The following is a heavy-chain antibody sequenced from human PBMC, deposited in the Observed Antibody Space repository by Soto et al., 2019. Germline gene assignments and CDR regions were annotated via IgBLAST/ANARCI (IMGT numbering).Heavy chain of an antibody. V-gene: IGHV4-59*08. D-gene: IGHD2-15*01. Sequence: SETLSLTCTVSGGSISSYYWSWIRQPPGKGLEWIGYIYYSGSTNYNPSLKSRVTISVDTSKNQLSLKLSSVTAADTAVYYCASTQLPGYCSGGSCPYYFDYWGQGTLVTVSS. J-gene: IGHJ4*02. CDR1: GGSISSYY. CDR3: ASTQLPGYCSGGSCPYYFDY. CDR2: IYYSGST.